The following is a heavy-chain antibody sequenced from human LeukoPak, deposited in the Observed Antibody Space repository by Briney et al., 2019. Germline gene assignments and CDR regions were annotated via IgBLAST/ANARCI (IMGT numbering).Heavy chain of an antibody. V-gene: IGHV1-18*01. J-gene: IGHJ4*02. CDR3: ARGAGGYYGSGSYLIDH. Sequence: ASVKVSCKASGYSFRNYGISWVRQAPGQGLEYKGWISVYNGNTKYEQRLQGRVTMTADTSTSTVYMELRSLRSDDTAVYYCARGAGGYYGSGSYLIDHWGQGTLVTVSS. CDR1: GYSFRNYG. CDR2: ISVYNGNT. D-gene: IGHD3-10*01.